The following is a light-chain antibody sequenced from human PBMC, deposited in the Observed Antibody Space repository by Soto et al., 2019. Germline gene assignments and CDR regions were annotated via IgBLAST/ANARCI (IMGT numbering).Light chain of an antibody. J-gene: IGLJ2*01. V-gene: IGLV7-46*01. CDR3: LLSYGTGTVVV. Sequence: QTVVIQEPSLTVSPGGTVTLTCASSTGAVTSSHYPYWFQQKPGQAPRTLIYDTSNKHSWTPARFSGSLLGDKAALTLSGAQPEDEAEDYCLLSYGTGTVVVFGGGTKVTVL. CDR2: DTS. CDR1: TGAVTSSHY.